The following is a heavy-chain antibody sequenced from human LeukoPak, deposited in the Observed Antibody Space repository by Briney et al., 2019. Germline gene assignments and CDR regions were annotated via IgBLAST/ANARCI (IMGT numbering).Heavy chain of an antibody. CDR1: AYLLTKIS. CDR3: ATETVGYFDF. CDR2: FDPGDGER. Sequence: GASVKVSCKVSAYLLTKISMHWVRQAPGKGLEWMGGFDPGDGERIYAQKFQDRVTMTEDTSTDTAYMELSGLRSEDTAVYYCATETVGYFDFWGQGTLVTVSS. V-gene: IGHV1-24*01. J-gene: IGHJ4*02. D-gene: IGHD4-23*01.